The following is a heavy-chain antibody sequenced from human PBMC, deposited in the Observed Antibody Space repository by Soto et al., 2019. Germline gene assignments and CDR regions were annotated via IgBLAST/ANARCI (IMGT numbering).Heavy chain of an antibody. CDR2: IYYSGST. Sequence: SETLSLTCTVSGGSISSYYWSWIRQPPGKGLEWIGYIYYSGSTNYNPSLKSRVTISVDTSKNQFSLKLSSVTAADTAVYYCARDGGPHFGYWGQGTLVTVSS. CDR3: ARDGGPHFGY. V-gene: IGHV4-59*01. CDR1: GGSISSYY. D-gene: IGHD2-15*01. J-gene: IGHJ4*02.